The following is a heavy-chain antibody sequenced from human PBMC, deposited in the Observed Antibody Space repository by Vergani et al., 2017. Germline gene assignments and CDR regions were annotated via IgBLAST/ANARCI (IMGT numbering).Heavy chain of an antibody. J-gene: IGHJ6*02. Sequence: EVQLLQSGGGVIQPGGSVRLSCAASGFTFSACPMTWVRQAPGKGLEWVSAISGSGGNTFYTDSVKGRFTISRDNAKDTLYLQMNSLRVEDTAIYYCAKARDPNCKGGNCYSYYYGLDLWGQGTKVTVSS. CDR3: AKARDPNCKGGNCYSYYYGLDL. CDR1: GFTFSACP. CDR2: ISGSGGNT. V-gene: IGHV3-23*01. D-gene: IGHD2-21*01.